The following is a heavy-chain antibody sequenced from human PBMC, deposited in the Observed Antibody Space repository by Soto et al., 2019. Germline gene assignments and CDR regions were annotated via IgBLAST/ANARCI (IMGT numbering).Heavy chain of an antibody. CDR2: ISNDENIK. V-gene: IGHV3-33*01. CDR3: ARGLRGVLDY. CDR1: GFNFANFG. J-gene: IGHJ4*02. D-gene: IGHD5-12*01. Sequence: GGSLRLSCVASGFNFANFGMHWVRQAPGKGLEWLTVISNDENIKQDSVRGRFAIARDKSKNTLYLHLTSLRAEDTAIYYCARGLRGVLDYWGQGTLVTVSS.